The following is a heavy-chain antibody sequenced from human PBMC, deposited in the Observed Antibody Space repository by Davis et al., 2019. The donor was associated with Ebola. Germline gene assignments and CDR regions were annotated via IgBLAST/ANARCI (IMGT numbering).Heavy chain of an antibody. CDR3: ARAYYDSSGYYYVDYKDV. Sequence: ASVKVSCKASGYTFTSYGISWVRQAPGQGLEWMGWISAYNGNTNDAQKLQGRVTMTTDTSTSTAYMELRSLRSDDTAVYYCARAYYDSSGYYYVDYKDVWGKGTTVTVSS. V-gene: IGHV1-18*01. J-gene: IGHJ6*03. D-gene: IGHD3-22*01. CDR1: GYTFTSYG. CDR2: ISAYNGNT.